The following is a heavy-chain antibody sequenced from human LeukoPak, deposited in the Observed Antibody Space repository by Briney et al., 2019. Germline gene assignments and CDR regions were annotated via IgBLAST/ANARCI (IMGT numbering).Heavy chain of an antibody. D-gene: IGHD6-13*01. J-gene: IGHJ4*02. Sequence: SETLSLTCTVSGGSISSSSYYWGWIRQPPGKGLEWIGSIYYSGSTYYNPSLKSRVTISVDTSKNQFSLKLSSVTAADTAVYYCARRRRGAAAGYDDYWGQGTLVTVSS. CDR1: GGSISSSSYY. CDR3: ARRRRGAAAGYDDY. CDR2: IYYSGST. V-gene: IGHV4-39*01.